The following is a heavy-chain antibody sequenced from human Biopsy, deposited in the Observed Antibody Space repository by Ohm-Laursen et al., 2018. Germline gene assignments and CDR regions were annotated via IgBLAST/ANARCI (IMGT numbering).Heavy chain of an antibody. CDR2: ISYSGST. D-gene: IGHD6-19*01. Sequence: GTLSLTCTVSGGSISGSSWSWIRRAPGRGLEWVGYISYSGSTSNNPSLKSQITISVDTSKNQISLKVTSVTAADTAVYYCAKHGSGWTGDDALHIWGQGTMVTVSS. J-gene: IGHJ3*02. V-gene: IGHV4-59*08. CDR3: AKHGSGWTGDDALHI. CDR1: GGSISGSS.